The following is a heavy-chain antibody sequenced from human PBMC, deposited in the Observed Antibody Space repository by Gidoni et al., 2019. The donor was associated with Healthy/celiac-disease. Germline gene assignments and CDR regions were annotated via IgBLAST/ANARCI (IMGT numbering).Heavy chain of an antibody. CDR3: ARDIWLGYYYYYYMYV. Sequence: EVQLVESGGGLVQPGGSLRPSCAASGFTFSSLGMRWVRKAPGKGLEWVANIKQDVSEKYYVDAVKGRFTISRDNAKNSLYLQMNSLRAEDTAVYYCARDIWLGYYYYYYMYVWGKGTTVTVAS. D-gene: IGHD6-19*01. J-gene: IGHJ6*03. V-gene: IGHV3-7*03. CDR2: IKQDVSEK. CDR1: GFTFSSLG.